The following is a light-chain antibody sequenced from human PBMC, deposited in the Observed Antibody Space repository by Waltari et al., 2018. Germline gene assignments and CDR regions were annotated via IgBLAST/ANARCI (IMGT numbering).Light chain of an antibody. Sequence: YEMTQPPSVSASPGQTASSTCSGDNLKYKYVYWYQHKPGKSPPFILYRDIEQPSGIPERFSGSNSGNTATLTISETQAMDEADYYCQAWDTSTGVVFGGGTKLTVL. V-gene: IGLV3-1*01. CDR2: RDI. J-gene: IGLJ2*01. CDR1: NLKYKY. CDR3: QAWDTSTGVV.